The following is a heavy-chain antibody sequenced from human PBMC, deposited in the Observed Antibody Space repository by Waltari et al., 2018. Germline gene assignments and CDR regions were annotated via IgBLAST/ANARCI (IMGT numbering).Heavy chain of an antibody. CDR3: ARGGYSYGSEFDY. J-gene: IGHJ4*02. V-gene: IGHV4-34*01. Sequence: QVQLQQWGAGLLKPSETLSLTCAVYGGSFSGYSWSWIRQPPGKGLGWIGEINHSGSTNYNPSLKSRVTISVDTSKNQFSLKLSSVTAADTAVYYCARGGYSYGSEFDYWGQGTLVTVSS. CDR1: GGSFSGYS. CDR2: INHSGST. D-gene: IGHD5-18*01.